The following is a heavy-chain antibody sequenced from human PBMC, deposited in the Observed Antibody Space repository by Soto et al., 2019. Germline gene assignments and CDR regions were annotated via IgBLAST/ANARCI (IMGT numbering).Heavy chain of an antibody. Sequence: QVQLEQSGAEVKKPGSSVKVSCKASGGTLSDHGVAWLRQAPGQGLEWMGGTIPVFNTAKYAQKFQGRVTVTSDKFTNIAYMELSSLRSDAAAFYFCARGVYGSGNYYAGTSAFDIWGQGTMVIVS. CDR2: TIPVFNTA. J-gene: IGHJ3*02. CDR1: GGTLSDHG. V-gene: IGHV1-69*06. D-gene: IGHD3-10*01. CDR3: ARGVYGSGNYYAGTSAFDI.